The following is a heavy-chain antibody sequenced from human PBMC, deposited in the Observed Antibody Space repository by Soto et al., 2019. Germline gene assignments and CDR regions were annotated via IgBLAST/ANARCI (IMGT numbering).Heavy chain of an antibody. J-gene: IGHJ3*02. CDR2: IWYDGRNK. CDR3: ARNEDYESPFDI. D-gene: IGHD4-17*01. CDR1: GFTFSSSG. V-gene: IGHV3-33*01. Sequence: PGGSLRLSCAASGFTFSSSGMHWVRQAPGKGLEWVAVIWYDGRNKYYADSVKGRFTISRDNSKNTLYLQINSLRAEDTAVYYCARNEDYESPFDIWGQGTMVTVSS.